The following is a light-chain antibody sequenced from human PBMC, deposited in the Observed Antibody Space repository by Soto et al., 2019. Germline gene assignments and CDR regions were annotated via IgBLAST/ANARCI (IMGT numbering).Light chain of an antibody. CDR1: QSVSSY. J-gene: IGKJ5*01. Sequence: EIVLTQSPATLSLSPGERATPSCRASQSVSSYLAWYQQKPGQAPRLLIYDASNRATGIPARFSGSGSGTDFTLTINRLEPEDFAVYYCQKRSNWPSITFGQGTRLEIK. CDR3: QKRSNWPSIT. CDR2: DAS. V-gene: IGKV3-11*01.